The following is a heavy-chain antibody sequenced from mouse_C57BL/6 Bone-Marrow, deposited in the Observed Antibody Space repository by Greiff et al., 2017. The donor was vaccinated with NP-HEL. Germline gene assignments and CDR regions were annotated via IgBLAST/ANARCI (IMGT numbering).Heavy chain of an antibody. CDR1: GFNIKDDY. J-gene: IGHJ2*01. CDR3: TGDGYFDY. D-gene: IGHD2-3*01. V-gene: IGHV14-4*01. CDR2: FDPENGDT. Sequence: VQLQQSGAELVRPGASVKLSCTASGFNIKDDYMHWVKQRPEQGLEWIGWFDPENGDTEYASKFQGKATITADTSSNTAYLQLSSLTSEDTAVYYCTGDGYFDYWGQGTTLTVSS.